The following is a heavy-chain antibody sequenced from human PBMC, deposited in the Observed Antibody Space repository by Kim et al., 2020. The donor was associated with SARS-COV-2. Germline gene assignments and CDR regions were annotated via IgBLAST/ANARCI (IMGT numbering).Heavy chain of an antibody. CDR3: ARGAVPAAMRSALDY. J-gene: IGHJ4*02. V-gene: IGHV1-46*01. CDR1: GYTFTSYY. CDR2: INPSGDST. Sequence: ASVKVSCKASGYTFTSYYIHWVRQAPGQGLEWMGIINPSGDSTSYAQKFQGRVTMTRDTSTSTVYMELSSLRSEDTAVYYCARGAVPAAMRSALDYWGQGTLVTVSS. D-gene: IGHD2-2*01.